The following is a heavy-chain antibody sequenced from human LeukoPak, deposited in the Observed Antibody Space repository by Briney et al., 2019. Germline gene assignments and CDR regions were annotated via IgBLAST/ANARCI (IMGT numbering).Heavy chain of an antibody. V-gene: IGHV1-2*02. CDR3: ARERTLTSCYDY. CDR2: INPNSGGT. J-gene: IGHJ4*02. CDR1: GYTFTGYY. Sequence: VASVKVSCKASGYTFTGYYMHWVRQAPGQGLEWMGWINPNSGGTNYAQKFQGRVTMTRDTSISTAYMELRRLRSDDTAVYYCARERTLTSCYDYWGQGTLVTVSS. D-gene: IGHD2-15*01.